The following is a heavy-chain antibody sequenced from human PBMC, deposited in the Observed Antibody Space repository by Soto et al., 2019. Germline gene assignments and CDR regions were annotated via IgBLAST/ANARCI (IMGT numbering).Heavy chain of an antibody. CDR2: IYYSGST. Sequence: QVQLQESGPGLVKPSETLSLTCTVSGGSISSYYWSWIRQPPGKGLEWIGYIYYSGSTNYNPSLKGRVTISVDTSKYQFSLKLSSVTAADTAAYYCARAGWGYCSGGSGLDAFDIWGQGTMVTVSS. V-gene: IGHV4-59*01. CDR1: GGSISSYY. CDR3: ARAGWGYCSGGSGLDAFDI. J-gene: IGHJ3*02. D-gene: IGHD2-15*01.